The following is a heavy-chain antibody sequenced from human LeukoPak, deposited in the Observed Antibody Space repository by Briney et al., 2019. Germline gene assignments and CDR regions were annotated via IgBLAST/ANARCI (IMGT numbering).Heavy chain of an antibody. CDR1: GGSISSYY. CDR2: IYYSGST. J-gene: IGHJ6*03. D-gene: IGHD3-3*01. Sequence: SETLFLTCTVSGGSISSYYWSWIRQPPGKGLEWIGYIYYSGSTNYNPSLKSRVTISVDTSKNQFSLKLSSVTAADTAVYYCARGTIRFLEWLLYPIQNYYYYMDVWGKGTTVTVSS. V-gene: IGHV4-59*01. CDR3: ARGTIRFLEWLLYPIQNYYYYMDV.